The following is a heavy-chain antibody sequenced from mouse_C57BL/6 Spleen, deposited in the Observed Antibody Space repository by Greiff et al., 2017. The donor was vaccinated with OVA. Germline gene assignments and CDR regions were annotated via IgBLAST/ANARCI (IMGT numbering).Heavy chain of an antibody. D-gene: IGHD2-14*01. Sequence: EVQLVESGGDLVKPGGSLKLSCAASGFTFSSYGMSWVRQTPDKRLEWVATISSGGSYTYYPDSVKGRFTISRDNAKNTLYLQMSSLKSEDTAMYYCARYDYYAMDYWGQGTSVTVSS. J-gene: IGHJ4*01. CDR2: ISSGGSYT. CDR3: ARYDYYAMDY. V-gene: IGHV5-6*01. CDR1: GFTFSSYG.